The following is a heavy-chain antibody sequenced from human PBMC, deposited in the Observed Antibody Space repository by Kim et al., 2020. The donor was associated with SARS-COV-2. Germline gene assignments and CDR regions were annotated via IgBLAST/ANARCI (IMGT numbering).Heavy chain of an antibody. D-gene: IGHD5-18*01. Sequence: ADSVKGRFTISRDNSKNTLYLQMNSLRAEDTAVYYCARNGYSYYYYYMDVWGKGTTVTVSS. CDR3: ARNGYSYYYYYMDV. J-gene: IGHJ6*03. V-gene: IGHV3-30*01.